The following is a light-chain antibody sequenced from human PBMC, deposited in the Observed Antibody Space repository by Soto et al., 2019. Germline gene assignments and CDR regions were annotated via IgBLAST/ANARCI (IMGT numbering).Light chain of an antibody. CDR3: LRYGGSPGT. CDR1: QSVSSNY. V-gene: IGKV3-20*01. J-gene: IGKJ2*01. Sequence: EIVLTQSPGTLSLPPGERATLSCRASQSVSSNYLAWYQQKPGQAPRLLIYGASIRATGIPDRFSGSGSGTDFTLTISRLEPEDFAVYYCLRYGGSPGTFGQGTKLEIK. CDR2: GAS.